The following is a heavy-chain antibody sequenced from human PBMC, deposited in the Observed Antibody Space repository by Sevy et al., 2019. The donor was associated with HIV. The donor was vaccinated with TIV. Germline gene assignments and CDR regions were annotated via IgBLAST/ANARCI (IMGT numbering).Heavy chain of an antibody. J-gene: IGHJ4*02. Sequence: SETLSLTCAVYGGSFSGYYWSWIRQPPGKGLEWIGEINHSGSTNYNPSLMSRVTISVDTSKNQFSLKLSSVTAADTAVYYCASLGRVLRFLEWPAGDDYWGQGTLVTVSS. CDR2: INHSGST. CDR3: ASLGRVLRFLEWPAGDDY. V-gene: IGHV4-34*01. CDR1: GGSFSGYY. D-gene: IGHD3-3*01.